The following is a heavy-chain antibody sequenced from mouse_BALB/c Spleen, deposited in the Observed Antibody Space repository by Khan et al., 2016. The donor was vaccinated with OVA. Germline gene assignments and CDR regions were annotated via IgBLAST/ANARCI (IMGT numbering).Heavy chain of an antibody. V-gene: IGHV1-87*01. CDR2: IYPGDGDT. D-gene: IGHD2-14*01. J-gene: IGHJ2*01. CDR3: ASYRYDYFDY. CDR1: GYTFTSYW. Sequence: QVHVKQSGAELARPGASVKLSCKSSGYTFTSYWMQWVKQRPGQGLEWIGAIYPGDGDTRYTQKFKGKATLTADKSSSTAYMQLSSLASEDSAVXYCASYRYDYFDYWGQGTTLTVSS.